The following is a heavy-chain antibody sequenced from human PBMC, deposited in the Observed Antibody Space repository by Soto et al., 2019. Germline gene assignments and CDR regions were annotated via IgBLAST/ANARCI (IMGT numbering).Heavy chain of an antibody. J-gene: IGHJ6*02. CDR2: IYTSGST. D-gene: IGHD3-22*01. Sequence: QVQLQESGPGLVKPSETLSLTCTVSGGSISSYYWSWIRQPAGKGLEWIGRIYTSGSTNYNPSLKSRVTMSVDTSKNQFSLKLSSVTAADTAVYYCARVGYYDSSGYYYADYYYYGMDVWGQGTTVTVSS. V-gene: IGHV4-4*07. CDR3: ARVGYYDSSGYYYADYYYYGMDV. CDR1: GGSISSYY.